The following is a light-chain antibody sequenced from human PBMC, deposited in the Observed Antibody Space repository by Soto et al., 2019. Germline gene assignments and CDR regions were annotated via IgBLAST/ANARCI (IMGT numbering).Light chain of an antibody. V-gene: IGLV2-11*01. CDR3: CSYAGSDTFGGHV. J-gene: IGLJ1*01. Sequence: QSALTQPRSVSGSPGQSVTISCTGTSSDVGGYNYVSWYQQHPGKAPKLMIYDVSKRPSGVPDRFSGSRSGNTASLTISGLQAEDEADYYCCSYAGSDTFGGHVFGTGTKVTVL. CDR1: SSDVGGYNY. CDR2: DVS.